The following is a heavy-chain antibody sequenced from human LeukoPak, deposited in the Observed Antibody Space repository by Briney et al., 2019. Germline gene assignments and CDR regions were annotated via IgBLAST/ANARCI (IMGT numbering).Heavy chain of an antibody. CDR1: GFTVSSNY. Sequence: RGSLRLSCAASGFTVSSNYMSWVRQVPGKGLEWISSLYSGGSTYYADSVKGRFTISRDNSKNTLYLQMHSLRAEDTAVYFCARAERGVGLYFDYWGQGTLVTVS. J-gene: IGHJ4*02. CDR2: LYSGGST. CDR3: ARAERGVGLYFDY. D-gene: IGHD1-26*01. V-gene: IGHV3-53*01.